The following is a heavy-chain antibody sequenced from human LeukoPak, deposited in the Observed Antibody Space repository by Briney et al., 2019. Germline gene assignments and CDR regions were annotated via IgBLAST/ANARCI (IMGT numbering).Heavy chain of an antibody. Sequence: GGSPRLSCAASGFTVSSNYMSWVRQAPGKGLEWVASINRDESAIFYLASVKGRFTISRDNARNLLFLQMSTLRAEDTAVYYCAKLLGDATTYDYWGQGALVTVSS. V-gene: IGHV3-7*01. J-gene: IGHJ4*02. D-gene: IGHD1-1*01. CDR1: GFTVSSNY. CDR2: INRDESAI. CDR3: AKLLGDATTYDY.